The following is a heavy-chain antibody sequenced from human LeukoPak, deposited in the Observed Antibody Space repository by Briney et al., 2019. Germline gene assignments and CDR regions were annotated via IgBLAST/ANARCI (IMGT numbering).Heavy chain of an antibody. Sequence: GGSLRLSCAASGFTFSSYAMHWVRQAPGKGLEWVAVISYDGSNKYYADSVKGRFTISRDNSKNTLYLRMNSLRAEDTAVYYCARVFDLSGHSSLYYYYGMDVWGQGTTVTVSS. CDR1: GFTFSSYA. V-gene: IGHV3-30*04. J-gene: IGHJ6*02. D-gene: IGHD3-9*01. CDR2: ISYDGSNK. CDR3: ARVFDLSGHSSLYYYYGMDV.